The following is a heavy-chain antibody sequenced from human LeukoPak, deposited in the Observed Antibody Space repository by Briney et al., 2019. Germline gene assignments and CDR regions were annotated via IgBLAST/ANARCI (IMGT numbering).Heavy chain of an antibody. CDR2: IYSGGST. J-gene: IGHJ4*02. V-gene: IGHV3-53*01. CDR3: ARTYGDYVYILGY. Sequence: IQPGGSLRLSCAASGFTVSSNYMSWVRQAPGQGLEWVSVIYSGGSTYYADSVKGRFTISRDISKNTVYLQMNSLRAEDTAVYYCARTYGDYVYILGYWGQGTLVTVSS. CDR1: GFTVSSNY. D-gene: IGHD4-17*01.